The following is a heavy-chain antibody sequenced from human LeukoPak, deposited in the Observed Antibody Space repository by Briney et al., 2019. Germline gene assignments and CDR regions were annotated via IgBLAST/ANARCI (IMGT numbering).Heavy chain of an antibody. CDR2: ITSSSSTI. Sequence: GGSLRLSCAASGFTFSNYSMNWVRQAPGKGLEWVSYITSSSSTIYYADSVKGRFTISRDNAKNSLYLQMNSLRVEDTAVYYCARGGSSGSMIYWGQGTLVTVSS. CDR1: GFTFSNYS. J-gene: IGHJ4*02. D-gene: IGHD3-22*01. V-gene: IGHV3-48*01. CDR3: ARGGSSGSMIY.